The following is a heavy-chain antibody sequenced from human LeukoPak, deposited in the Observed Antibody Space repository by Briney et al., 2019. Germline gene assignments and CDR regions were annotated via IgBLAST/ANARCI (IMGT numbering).Heavy chain of an antibody. D-gene: IGHD3-10*01. J-gene: IGHJ4*02. CDR1: GFTFNIYA. CDR2: VASHGGSR. Sequence: SGGSLRLSCVASGFTFNIYAIHWVRQAPGKGLEWVAVVASHGGSRYYADSVTGRFIISRDNSNNMVYLQMNGLRTEDTAIYYCAKDPGGGQMDYWGQGTLVPVSS. V-gene: IGHV3-30*18. CDR3: AKDPGGGQMDY.